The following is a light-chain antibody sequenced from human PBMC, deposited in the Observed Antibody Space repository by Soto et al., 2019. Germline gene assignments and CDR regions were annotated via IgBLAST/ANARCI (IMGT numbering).Light chain of an antibody. CDR2: EVS. Sequence: QSALTQPPSASGSPGQLVTISCTGTSSDVGAYNYVSWYQQHPGKAPKLMIYEVSKRPSGVPDRFSGTKSGNTASLTVSGLQAEDEADYYCSSNAGSIEIFGTGTKLTVL. CDR1: SSDVGAYNY. J-gene: IGLJ1*01. CDR3: SSNAGSIEI. V-gene: IGLV2-8*01.